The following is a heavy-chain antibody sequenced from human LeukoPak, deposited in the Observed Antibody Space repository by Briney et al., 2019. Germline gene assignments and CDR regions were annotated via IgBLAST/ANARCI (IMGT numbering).Heavy chain of an antibody. D-gene: IGHD3-22*01. CDR1: GGSISSYY. CDR2: IYYDGST. CDR3: ARGRDSRGYQFKGFDY. J-gene: IGHJ4*02. Sequence: SETLSLTCTVSGGSISSYYWSWIRQPPGKGLEWIGYIYYDGSTNYNPSLKSRVTISVDTSKNQFSLRLSSVTAADTAVYYCARGRDSRGYQFKGFDYWGQGTLVTVSS. V-gene: IGHV4-59*08.